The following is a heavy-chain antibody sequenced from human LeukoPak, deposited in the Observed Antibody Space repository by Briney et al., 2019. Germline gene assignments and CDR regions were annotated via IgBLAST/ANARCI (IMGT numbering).Heavy chain of an antibody. J-gene: IGHJ3*02. Sequence: ASVKVSCKACGYTFRTYDINWVRQAPGRGLEWLGWINHNSGNKGYAQKFQGRVAMTRVTSINTAYMELFSLRSEDTAVYFCVRGGLPTTVLNDPFNIWGQGTMVTVSS. CDR2: INHNSGNK. V-gene: IGHV1-8*01. CDR1: GYTFRTYD. D-gene: IGHD4-11*01. CDR3: VRGGLPTTVLNDPFNI.